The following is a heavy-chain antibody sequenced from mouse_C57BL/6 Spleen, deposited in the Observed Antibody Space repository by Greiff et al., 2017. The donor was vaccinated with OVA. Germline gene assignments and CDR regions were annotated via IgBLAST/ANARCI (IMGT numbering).Heavy chain of an antibody. CDR2: ISSGSSTI. CDR1: GFTFSDYG. CDR3: ARTGSTIFDY. Sequence: EVQGVESGGGLVKPGGSLKLSCAASGFTFSDYGMHWVRQAPEKGLEWVAYISSGSSTIYYADTVKGRFPISRDNAKNTLFLQMTSLRSEDTAMYYCARTGSTIFDYWGQGTTLTVSS. D-gene: IGHD1-1*01. J-gene: IGHJ2*01. V-gene: IGHV5-17*01.